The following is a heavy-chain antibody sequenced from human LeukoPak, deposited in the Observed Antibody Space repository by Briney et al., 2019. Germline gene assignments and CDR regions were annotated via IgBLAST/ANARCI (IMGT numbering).Heavy chain of an antibody. CDR2: INNSGST. CDR1: GGSFCVYS. V-gene: IGHV4-34*01. CDR3: ARDLFWIAAANTNKNAFDI. J-gene: IGHJ3*02. D-gene: IGHD6-13*01. Sequence: SETLSLTCAVYGGSFCVYSWSGICQPPGKGVEWIGEINNSGSTNYNPSLKSRVTISVEPYKNQCSRKLSSVTAADTAVYYCARDLFWIAAANTNKNAFDIWGQGKMVTVSS.